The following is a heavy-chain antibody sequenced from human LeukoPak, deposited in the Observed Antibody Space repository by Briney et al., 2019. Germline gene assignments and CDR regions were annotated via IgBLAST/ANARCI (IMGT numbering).Heavy chain of an antibody. Sequence: ASVKVSCKASGYTFKKYAISWVRQAPGQGLEWMGWISTYNGNTNYAQKLQGRVTMTTDTSTSTAYMELRSLRSDDTAVYYCARDRYCSSTSCSDYFDYWGQGTLVTVSS. CDR3: ARDRYCSSTSCSDYFDY. J-gene: IGHJ4*02. CDR2: ISTYNGNT. CDR1: GYTFKKYA. V-gene: IGHV1-18*01. D-gene: IGHD2-2*01.